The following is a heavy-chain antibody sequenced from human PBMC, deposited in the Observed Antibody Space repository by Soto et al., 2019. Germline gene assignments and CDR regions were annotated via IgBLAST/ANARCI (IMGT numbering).Heavy chain of an antibody. Sequence: PSETLSLTCTVSGGSISSYYWSWIRQPPGKGLEWIGYIYYSGSTNYNPSLKSRVTISVDTSKNQFSLKLSSVTAADTAVYYCARGSSGWYADYWGQGTLVTAPQ. CDR3: ARGSSGWYADY. D-gene: IGHD6-19*01. J-gene: IGHJ4*02. CDR2: IYYSGST. V-gene: IGHV4-59*01. CDR1: GGSISSYY.